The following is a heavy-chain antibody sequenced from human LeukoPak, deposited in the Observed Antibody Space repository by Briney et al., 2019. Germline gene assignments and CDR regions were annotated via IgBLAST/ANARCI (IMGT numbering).Heavy chain of an antibody. CDR2: IYYSRST. D-gene: IGHD6-13*01. CDR1: GGSISSSSYY. V-gene: IGHV4-39*01. J-gene: IGHJ4*02. CDR3: ARGIYSSSWEYYFDY. Sequence: SETLSLTCTVSGGSISSSSYYWGWIRQPPGKGLEWIGSIYYSRSTYYNPSLKSRVTISVDTSKNQFSLKLSSVTAADTAVYYCARGIYSSSWEYYFDYWGQGTLVTVSS.